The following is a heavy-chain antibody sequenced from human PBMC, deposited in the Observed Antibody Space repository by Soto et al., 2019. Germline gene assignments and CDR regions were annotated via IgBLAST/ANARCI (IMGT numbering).Heavy chain of an antibody. CDR3: ARGGLATIVVASYDY. CDR2: ISSSGSTI. Sequence: SLRLSCAASGFTFSSYEMNWVRQAPGKGLEWVSYISSSGSTIYYADSVKGRFTISRDNAKNSLYLQMNSLRAEDTAVYYCARGGLATIVVASYDYWGQGTMVTVYS. D-gene: IGHD3-22*01. V-gene: IGHV3-48*03. J-gene: IGHJ4*02. CDR1: GFTFSSYE.